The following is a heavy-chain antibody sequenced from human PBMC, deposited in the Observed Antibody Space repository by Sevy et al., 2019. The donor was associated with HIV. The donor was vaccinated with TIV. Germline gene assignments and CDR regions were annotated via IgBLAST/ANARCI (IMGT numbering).Heavy chain of an antibody. Sequence: GEALKISCAASGFTFSSYAMSWVRQAPGKGLEWVSAISGSGGSTYYADSVKGRFTISRDNSKNTLYLQMNSLRPEDTAVYYCAKEMVRGVIITDPGAFDYWGQGTLVTVSS. CDR2: ISGSGGST. CDR1: GFTFSSYA. V-gene: IGHV3-23*01. CDR3: AKEMVRGVIITDPGAFDY. D-gene: IGHD3-10*01. J-gene: IGHJ4*02.